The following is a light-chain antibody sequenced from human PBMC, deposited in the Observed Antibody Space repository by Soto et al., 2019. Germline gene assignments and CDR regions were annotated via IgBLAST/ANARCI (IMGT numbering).Light chain of an antibody. CDR2: RAS. V-gene: IGKV1-5*03. CDR1: HTITHW. Sequence: DIQLTQSPSTLSASVGDRVTITCRASHTITHWLAWYQLKPGKAPKLLIYRASNLETGVPSRFSGSGLGTEFTLTITCLQPDDFSTYYCQQYDTDITCGGGTKVEIK. CDR3: QQYDTDIT. J-gene: IGKJ4*01.